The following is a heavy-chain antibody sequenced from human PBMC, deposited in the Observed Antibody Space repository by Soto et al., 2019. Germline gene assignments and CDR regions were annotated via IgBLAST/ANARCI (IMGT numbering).Heavy chain of an antibody. J-gene: IGHJ4*02. V-gene: IGHV3-23*01. D-gene: IGHD3-16*02. CDR1: GFTFSSYA. Sequence: GGSLRLSCAASGFTFSSYAMSWVRQAPGRGLEWVSTISGSGDSTYYADSVKGRFTISRDNSKNTLYLQMNSLRAEDTAVYYCAKDGSYYDYVWGTYRYLFDYRGQGALVTVSS. CDR3: AKDGSYYDYVWGTYRYLFDY. CDR2: ISGSGDST.